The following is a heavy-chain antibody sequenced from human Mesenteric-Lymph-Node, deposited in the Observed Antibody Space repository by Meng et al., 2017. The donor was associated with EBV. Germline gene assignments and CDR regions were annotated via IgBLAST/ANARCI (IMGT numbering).Heavy chain of an antibody. CDR1: GASISSDNC. V-gene: IGHV4-4*02. CDR3: ARFQRFGDFD. J-gene: IGHJ4*02. CDR2: IYHSGRT. Sequence: QVQLHESGPGLVKPSPTLSLTCAGSGASISSDNCWSGVRQPPGKGLEWIGEIYHSGRTNYNPSLKSRVTISVDKSKRQFSLKLTSVTAADTAVYHCARFQRFGDFDWGQGTLVTVSS. D-gene: IGHD3-10*01.